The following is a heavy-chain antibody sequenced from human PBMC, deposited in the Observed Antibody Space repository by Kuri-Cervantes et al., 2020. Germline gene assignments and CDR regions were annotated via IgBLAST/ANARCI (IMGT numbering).Heavy chain of an antibody. CDR1: GFTFSSYW. CDR2: IKQDGSEK. D-gene: IGHD5-12*01. V-gene: IGHV3-7*01. CDR3: ARDRGYSGYGTDY. J-gene: IGHJ4*02. Sequence: GGSLRLSCVASGFTFSSYWMSWVRQAPGKGLEWVANIKQDGSEKYYVDSVKGRFTISRDNAKNSLYLQMNSLRVEDTAVYYCARDRGYSGYGTDYWGQGTLVTVSS.